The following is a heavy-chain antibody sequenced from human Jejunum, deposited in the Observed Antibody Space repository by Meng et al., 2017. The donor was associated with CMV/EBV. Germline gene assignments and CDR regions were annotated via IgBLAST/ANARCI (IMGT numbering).Heavy chain of an antibody. CDR2: IRYDGTVQ. V-gene: IGHV3-30*02. J-gene: IGHJ4*02. CDR3: AKVGFGWYSIDY. Sequence: QVPCVRLWGAVCQPGGSRRLSLAASGFTFSIYGMHWVRQAPGKGLEWVAFIRYDGTVQNYADSVKGRFTISRDNSWNMLSLEMNSLRPEDTAAYYCAKVGFGWYSIDYWGQGTLVTVSS. D-gene: IGHD6-19*01. CDR1: GFTFSIYG.